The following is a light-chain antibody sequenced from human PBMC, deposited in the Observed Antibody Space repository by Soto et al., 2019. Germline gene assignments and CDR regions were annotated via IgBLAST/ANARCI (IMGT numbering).Light chain of an antibody. J-gene: IGKJ2*01. CDR3: QQYGSSPYT. Sequence: EIVMTQSPATLSVSPGERATLSCRASQSISSNLAWYQQRPGQAPRLLVYGASTRATGVPARFSGSGSGTEFTLTISSLQSEDFALYYCQQYGSSPYTFGQGTRLEI. V-gene: IGKV3-15*01. CDR2: GAS. CDR1: QSISSN.